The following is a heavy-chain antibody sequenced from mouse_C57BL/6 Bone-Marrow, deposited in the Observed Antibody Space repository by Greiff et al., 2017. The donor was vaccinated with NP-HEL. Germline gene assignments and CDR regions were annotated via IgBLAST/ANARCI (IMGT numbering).Heavy chain of an antibody. D-gene: IGHD1-1*01. J-gene: IGHJ4*01. V-gene: IGHV1-54*01. CDR2: INPGSGGT. Sequence: QVQLQQSGAELVRPGTSVKVSCKASGYAFTNYLIEWVKQRPGQGLEWIGVINPGSGGTNYNEKFKGKATLTADKSSSTAYMQLSSLTSEDSAVYFCARPLNYYGSSDAMDYWGQGTSVTVSS. CDR1: GYAFTNYL. CDR3: ARPLNYYGSSDAMDY.